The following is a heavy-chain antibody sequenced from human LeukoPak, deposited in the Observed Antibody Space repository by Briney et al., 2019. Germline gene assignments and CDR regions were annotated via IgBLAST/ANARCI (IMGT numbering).Heavy chain of an antibody. Sequence: SVKVSCKASGGTFSSYAISWVRQAPGQGLEWMGRIIPIFGIANYAQKFQGRVTITTDESTSTAYMELSSLRSEDTAVYYCARMMGGYSYGSPIGWGQGTLVTVSS. D-gene: IGHD5-18*01. J-gene: IGHJ4*02. CDR2: IIPIFGIA. V-gene: IGHV1-69*05. CDR3: ARMMGGYSYGSPIG. CDR1: GGTFSSYA.